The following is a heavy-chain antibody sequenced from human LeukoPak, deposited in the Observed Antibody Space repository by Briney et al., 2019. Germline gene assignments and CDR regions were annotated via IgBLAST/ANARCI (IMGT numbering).Heavy chain of an antibody. J-gene: IGHJ4*02. D-gene: IGHD5/OR15-5a*01. Sequence: GGSLRLSCAASGFTVSSSYMSWVRQAPGKGLEWVSVIYSGGNTYYTGSVKGRFTISRDNSKNTLYLQMNSLRAEDTAVYYCARRSLRQYYFDYWGQGTLVTVSS. V-gene: IGHV3-66*04. CDR3: ARRSLRQYYFDY. CDR1: GFTVSSSY. CDR2: IYSGGNT.